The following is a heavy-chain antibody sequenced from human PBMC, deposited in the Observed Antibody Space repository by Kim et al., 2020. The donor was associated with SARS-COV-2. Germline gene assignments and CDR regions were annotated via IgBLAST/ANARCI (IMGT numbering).Heavy chain of an antibody. V-gene: IGHV4-34*01. J-gene: IGHJ2*01. D-gene: IGHD3-10*01. CDR1: GGSFSGFY. CDR3: ARRMSNTSGSGCHYCDL. CDR2: INHSGRT. Sequence: SETLSLTCAVYGGSFSGFYWSWIRQPPGRGLEWIGEINHSGRTNYNPSLKSRVTISVDTSKNQSSLKLTSVTAADTAAYYCARRMSNTSGSGCHYCDLWG.